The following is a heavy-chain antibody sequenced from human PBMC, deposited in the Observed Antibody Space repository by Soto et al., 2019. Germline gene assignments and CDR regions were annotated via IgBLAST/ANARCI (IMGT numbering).Heavy chain of an antibody. CDR1: GFTFSTYT. D-gene: IGHD3-9*01. J-gene: IGHJ4*02. Sequence: GGSLRLSCAASGFTFSTYTMDWVCQAPGKGLEWVAGIFPGGSTYYANSVKGRFTISRDHSQSSVFLQMSSLRDEDTAVCYCAKDRQPDGIWTFDLWGQGTLVTVSS. CDR3: AKDRQPDGIWTFDL. V-gene: IGHV3-23*03. CDR2: IFPGGST.